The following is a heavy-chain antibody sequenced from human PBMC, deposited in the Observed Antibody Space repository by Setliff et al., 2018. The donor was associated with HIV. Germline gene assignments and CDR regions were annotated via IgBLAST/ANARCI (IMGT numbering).Heavy chain of an antibody. Sequence: SETLSLTCTVSGGSITSGHYCWGWIRQPPGKGLEWIGNILDGQITFFNPSLKSRGTISVDPSKNQFSLRLTSVTAADTAVYYCARPHSGRGGGAYFDPWGQGILVTVSS. J-gene: IGHJ5*02. D-gene: IGHD6-19*01. CDR2: ILDGQIT. CDR1: GGSITSGHYC. CDR3: ARPHSGRGGGAYFDP. V-gene: IGHV4-39*07.